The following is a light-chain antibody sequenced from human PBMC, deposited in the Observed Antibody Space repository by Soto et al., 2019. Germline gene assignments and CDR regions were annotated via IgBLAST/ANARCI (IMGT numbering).Light chain of an antibody. CDR3: GAWDGSLNTQV. Sequence: QSVLTQPPSVSAAPGQKVTISCSGSSSNIGNNYVSWYQQLPGTAPKLLIYDNDKRPSGIPDRFSGSKSGTSATLGITGIQTGDEADYYCGAWDGSLNTQVFGGGTKVTVL. CDR1: SSNIGNNY. V-gene: IGLV1-51*01. CDR2: DND. J-gene: IGLJ2*01.